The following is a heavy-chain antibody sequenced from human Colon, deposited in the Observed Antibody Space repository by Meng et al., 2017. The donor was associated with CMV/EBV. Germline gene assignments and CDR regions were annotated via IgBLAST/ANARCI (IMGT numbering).Heavy chain of an antibody. J-gene: IGHJ1*01. CDR3: VRESQSGSYIYLQH. CDR2: ISAYTGDT. V-gene: IGHV1-18*01. Sequence: QVQLGQSGAEVKKPGASVKVSCEASGYTFTNYGSSWVRQAPGQGLEWMGWISAYTGDTYYAQKFQGRVTMTTDTSTSTAYMELRSLRSDDTAVYYCVRESQSGSYIYLQHWGQGTLVTVSS. CDR1: GYTFTNYG. D-gene: IGHD1-26*01.